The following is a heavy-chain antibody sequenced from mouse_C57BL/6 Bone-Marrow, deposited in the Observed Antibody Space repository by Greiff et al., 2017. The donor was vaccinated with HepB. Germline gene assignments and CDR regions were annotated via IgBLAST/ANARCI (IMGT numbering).Heavy chain of an antibody. CDR2: IWRGGST. D-gene: IGHD2-12*01. Sequence: VQLQQSGPGLVQPSQSLSITCTVSGFSLTSYGVHWVRQSPGKGLEWLGVIWRGGSTDYNAAFISRLSISKDNSKSQVFFKMNSLQADDTAIYYCAAAYYRGYYAMDYWGQGTSVTVSS. CDR3: AAAYYRGYYAMDY. V-gene: IGHV2-2*01. J-gene: IGHJ4*01. CDR1: GFSLTSYG.